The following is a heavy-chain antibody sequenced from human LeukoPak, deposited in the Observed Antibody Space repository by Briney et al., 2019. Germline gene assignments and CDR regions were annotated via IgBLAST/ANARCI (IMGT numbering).Heavy chain of an antibody. Sequence: PGGSLRLSCAASRFTFSSYSMNWVRQAPGKGLEWVSSISSSSSYIYYADSVKGRFTISRDNAKNSLYLQMNSLRAEDTAVYYCARDLPPRAYYGMDVWGQGTTVTVSS. CDR2: ISSSSSYI. J-gene: IGHJ6*02. CDR1: RFTFSSYS. V-gene: IGHV3-21*01. CDR3: ARDLPPRAYYGMDV.